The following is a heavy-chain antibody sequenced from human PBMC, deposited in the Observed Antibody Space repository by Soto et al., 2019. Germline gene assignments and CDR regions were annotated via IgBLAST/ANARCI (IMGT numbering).Heavy chain of an antibody. D-gene: IGHD3-16*01. J-gene: IGHJ5*02. CDR1: GFPFSHYW. CDR3: TSDTFGLRDT. Sequence: PGGSLRLSCAASGFPFSHYWMHWVRQTPGKGLVWVSRINPAGTITNYADSVGGRFTISRDNADSALFLQVNSLSAEDTAIYYCTSDTFGLRDTWGQGTLVTVSS. CDR2: INPAGTIT. V-gene: IGHV3-74*01.